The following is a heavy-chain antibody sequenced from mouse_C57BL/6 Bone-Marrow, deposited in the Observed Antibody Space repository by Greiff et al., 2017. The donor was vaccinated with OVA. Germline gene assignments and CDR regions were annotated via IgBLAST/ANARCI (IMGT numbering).Heavy chain of an antibody. CDR3: ARHGGLLLYFDV. J-gene: IGHJ1*03. Sequence: DVKLVESGGDLVKPGGSLKLSCAASGFTFSSYGMSWVRQTPDKRLEWVATISSGGSYTYYPDRVKGRFTISRDNAKNTLYLQMSSLKSEDTAMYYCARHGGLLLYFDVWGTGTTVTVSS. CDR1: GFTFSSYG. D-gene: IGHD2-3*01. CDR2: ISSGGSYT. V-gene: IGHV5-6*02.